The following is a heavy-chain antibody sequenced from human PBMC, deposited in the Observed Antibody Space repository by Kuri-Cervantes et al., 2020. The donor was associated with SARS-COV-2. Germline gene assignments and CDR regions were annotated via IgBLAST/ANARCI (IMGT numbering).Heavy chain of an antibody. CDR2: ISGSGGST. Sequence: GGSLRLSCTVSGGSISSSSYYWGWIRQPPGKGLEWVSAISGSGGSTYYADSVKGRFTISRDNSKNTLYLQMNSLRAEDTAVYYCANVPSIVVVPAAVLLYYWGQGTLVTVSS. CDR1: GGSISSSSYY. D-gene: IGHD2-2*01. CDR3: ANVPSIVVVPAAVLLYY. V-gene: IGHV3-23*01. J-gene: IGHJ4*02.